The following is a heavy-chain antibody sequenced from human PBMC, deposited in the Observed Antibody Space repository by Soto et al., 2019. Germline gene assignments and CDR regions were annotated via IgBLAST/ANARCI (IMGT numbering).Heavy chain of an antibody. CDR3: ARETYSSSSGNYFDY. CDR2: IYHSGST. D-gene: IGHD6-6*01. Sequence: SETLSLTCAVSGGSISSSNWWSWVRQPPGKGLEWIGEIYHSGSTNYNPSLKSRVTISVDKSKNQFSLKLSSVTAADTAVYYCARETYSSSSGNYFDYWGQGTLVTVSS. CDR1: GGSISSSNW. V-gene: IGHV4-4*02. J-gene: IGHJ4*02.